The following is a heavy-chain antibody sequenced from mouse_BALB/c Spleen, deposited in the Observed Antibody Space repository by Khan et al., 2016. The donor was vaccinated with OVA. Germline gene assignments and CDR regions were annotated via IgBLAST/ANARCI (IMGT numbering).Heavy chain of an antibody. Sequence: QVTLKESGPGILQPSQTLSLTCSFSRFSLSTSGLGVSWIRQPSGQGLEWLAHIYWDDAKRYNPSLKTRLTIFKDTSRNQVFLKITSVETADTATYYCVRNLYDYDPWFAYWGQGTLVTVSA. CDR1: RFSLSTSGLG. CDR2: IYWDDAK. V-gene: IGHV8-12*01. CDR3: VRNLYDYDPWFAY. J-gene: IGHJ3*01. D-gene: IGHD2-4*01.